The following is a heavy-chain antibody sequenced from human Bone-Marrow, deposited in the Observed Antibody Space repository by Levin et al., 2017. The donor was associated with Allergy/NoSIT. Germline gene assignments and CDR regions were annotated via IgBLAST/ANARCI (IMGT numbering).Heavy chain of an antibody. J-gene: IGHJ4*02. CDR3: ARGAIVVVPAAMYPFDY. V-gene: IGHV3-20*04. CDR2: INWNGGST. Sequence: GGSLRLSCAASGFTFDDYGMSWVRQAPGKGLEWVSGINWNGGSTGYADSVKGRFTISRDNAKNSLYLQMNSLRAEDTALYYCARGAIVVVPAAMYPFDYWGQGTLVTVSS. D-gene: IGHD2-2*01. CDR1: GFTFDDYG.